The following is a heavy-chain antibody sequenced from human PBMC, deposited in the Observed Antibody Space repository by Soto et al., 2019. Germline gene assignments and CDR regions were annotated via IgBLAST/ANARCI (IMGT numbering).Heavy chain of an antibody. V-gene: IGHV4-34*01. CDR2: INHSGST. Sequence: PSETLSLTCAVYGGSFSGYYCSWIRQPPGKGLEWIGEINHSGSTNYNPSLKSRVTISVDTSKNQFSLKLSSVTAADTAVYYCARGWSGWRVWLDYWGQGTLVTVSS. J-gene: IGHJ4*02. D-gene: IGHD6-19*01. CDR1: GGSFSGYY. CDR3: ARGWSGWRVWLDY.